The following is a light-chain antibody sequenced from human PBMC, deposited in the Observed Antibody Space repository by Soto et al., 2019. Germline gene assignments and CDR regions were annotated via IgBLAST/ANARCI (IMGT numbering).Light chain of an antibody. CDR2: LCS. V-gene: IGKV2-28*01. CDR1: QSLLHSNGYNF. CDR3: MQALQSPRT. Sequence: DIVMTQSPLSLPVTPGEAASISCRSSQSLLHSNGYNFLDWYLQKPGQSPQILINLCSNRSSGVPDRFSGSGSGTDFTMKISRVEAEDVGVYYCMQALQSPRTFGQGTNVDIK. J-gene: IGKJ1*01.